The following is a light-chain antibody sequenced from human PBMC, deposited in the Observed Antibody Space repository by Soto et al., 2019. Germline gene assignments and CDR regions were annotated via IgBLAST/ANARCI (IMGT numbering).Light chain of an antibody. CDR3: QQYGSSPQT. Sequence: IVLTQSPGTVSLSPGERATLSCRASQSVSSNLAWYQQKPGQAPRLLIYGASSRATGIPDRFSGSGSGTDFTLTISRLEPEDFAVYYCQQYGSSPQTFGQGTKV. J-gene: IGKJ1*01. CDR1: QSVSSN. V-gene: IGKV3-20*01. CDR2: GAS.